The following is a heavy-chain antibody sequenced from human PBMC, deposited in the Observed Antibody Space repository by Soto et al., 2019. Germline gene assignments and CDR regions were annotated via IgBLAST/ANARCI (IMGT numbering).Heavy chain of an antibody. CDR1: GFTFSSYG. V-gene: IGHV3-33*01. D-gene: IGHD4-17*01. Sequence: GGALRLSCAASGFTFSSYGMHWVRQAPGKGLEWVAVIWYDGSNKYYADSVKGRFTISRDNSKNTLYLQMNSLRAEDTAVYYCARGADYGDYVDYFDYWGQGTLVTVSS. J-gene: IGHJ4*02. CDR2: IWYDGSNK. CDR3: ARGADYGDYVDYFDY.